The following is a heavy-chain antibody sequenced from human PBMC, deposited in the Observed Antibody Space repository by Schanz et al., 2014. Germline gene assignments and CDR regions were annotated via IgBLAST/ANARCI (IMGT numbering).Heavy chain of an antibody. Sequence: EVQLVESGGGLIQPGGSLRLSCAASGFGFSSYSMNWVRQAPGKGLEWVSAISGGGGTTYYADSVKGRFTISRDNAKNSLFLQMNSLRAEDTAVYYCLAPDYGMDVWGQGTTVTVSS. CDR2: ISGGGGTT. J-gene: IGHJ6*02. V-gene: IGHV3-23*04. CDR3: LAPDYGMDV. CDR1: GFGFSSYS.